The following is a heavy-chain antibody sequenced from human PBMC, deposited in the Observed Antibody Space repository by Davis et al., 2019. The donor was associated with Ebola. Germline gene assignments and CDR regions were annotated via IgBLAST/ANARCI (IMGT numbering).Heavy chain of an antibody. J-gene: IGHJ4*02. CDR2: IYYSGST. Sequence: PSETLSLTCAVYGGSFSGYYWSWIRQPPGKGLEWIGSIYYSGSTYYNPSLKSRVTISVDTSKNQFSLKLSSVTAADTAVYYCARQDGYFFDYWGQGTLVTVSS. V-gene: IGHV4-34*01. CDR1: GGSFSGYY. CDR3: ARQDGYFFDY. D-gene: IGHD3-9*01.